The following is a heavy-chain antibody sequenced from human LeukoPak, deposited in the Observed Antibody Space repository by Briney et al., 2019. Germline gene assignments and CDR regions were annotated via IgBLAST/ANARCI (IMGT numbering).Heavy chain of an antibody. V-gene: IGHV4-59*01. CDR2: IYYSGNT. CDR1: GGSFSTYY. Sequence: PSETLSLTCTVSGGSFSTYYWSWIRQSPGKGLEWIGYIYYSGNTNKNPSLKSRLIISVDTSKNQFSLKLSSVTAADTAVYYCARVGDGNFDYWGQGTLVTVSS. CDR3: ARVGDGNFDY. J-gene: IGHJ4*02.